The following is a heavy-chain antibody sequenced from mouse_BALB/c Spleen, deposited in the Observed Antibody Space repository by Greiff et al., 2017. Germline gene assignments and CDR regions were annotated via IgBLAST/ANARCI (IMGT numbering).Heavy chain of an antibody. J-gene: IGHJ3*01. CDR2: ISYDGSN. Sequence: DVKLQESGPGLVKPSQSLSLTCSVTGYSITSGYYWNWIRQFPGNKLEWMGYISYDGSNNYNPSLKNRISITRDTSKNQFFLKLNSVTTEDTATYYCAILLLFAYWGQGTLVTVSA. CDR1: GYSITSGYY. V-gene: IGHV3-6*02. D-gene: IGHD1-1*01. CDR3: AILLLFAY.